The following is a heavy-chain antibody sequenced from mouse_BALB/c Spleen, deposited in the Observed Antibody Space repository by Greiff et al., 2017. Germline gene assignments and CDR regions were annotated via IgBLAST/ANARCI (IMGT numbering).Heavy chain of an antibody. CDR3: ASSSYYYGSSYAMDY. D-gene: IGHD1-1*01. J-gene: IGHJ4*01. CDR1: GFNIKDTY. Sequence: EVQLQQSGAELVKPGASVKLSCTASGFNIKDTYMHWVKQRPEQGLEWIGRIDPANGNTKYDPKFQGKATITADTSSNTAYLQLSSLTSEDTAVSYCASSSYYYGSSYAMDYWGQGTSVTVSS. CDR2: IDPANGNT. V-gene: IGHV14-3*02.